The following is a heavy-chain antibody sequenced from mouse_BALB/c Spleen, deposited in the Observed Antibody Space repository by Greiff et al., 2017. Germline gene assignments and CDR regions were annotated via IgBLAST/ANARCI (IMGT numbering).Heavy chain of an antibody. J-gene: IGHJ4*01. CDR2: IYPGSGNT. Sequence: VQLQQSGAELARPGASVKLSCKASGYTFTDYYINWVKQRTGQGLEWIGEIYPGSGNTYYNETFKGKVTLTADKTSSTAYMQLSSLTSEDSAVYVCARGDYPYAMDYWGQGTSVTVSA. CDR3: ARGDYPYAMDY. V-gene: IGHV1-77*01. CDR1: GYTFTDYY. D-gene: IGHD2-4*01.